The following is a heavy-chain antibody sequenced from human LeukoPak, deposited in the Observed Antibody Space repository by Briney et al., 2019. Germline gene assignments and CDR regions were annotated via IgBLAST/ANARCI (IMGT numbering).Heavy chain of an antibody. CDR2: INPTGGST. V-gene: IGHV1-46*01. CDR3: ALYSSTWY. Sequence: EASVKVSCKASGYTFTTYYIHWVRQAPGQGLEWVGIINPTGGSTTYAQKFQGRVTMTRDTSTSTVFMEVNSLRSEDTAVYYCALYSSTWYWGQGTLVTVSS. D-gene: IGHD6-13*01. J-gene: IGHJ4*02. CDR1: GYTFTTYY.